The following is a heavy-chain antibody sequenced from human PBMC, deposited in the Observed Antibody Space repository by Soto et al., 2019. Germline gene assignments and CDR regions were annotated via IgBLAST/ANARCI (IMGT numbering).Heavy chain of an antibody. J-gene: IGHJ4*02. CDR2: VSAYNGNT. D-gene: IGHD1-26*01. CDR3: ARDLGGMGVTGGYYLDY. CDR1: GYTFISYG. V-gene: IGHV1-18*01. Sequence: QVQLVQSGAEVKKPGASVKVSCKASGYTFISYGISWVRQAPGQGLEWMGWVSAYNGNTNYAQKFQGRVTMTTDTATHTAYMELSSLRSDDTAVYYWARDLGGMGVTGGYYLDYWGQGTLVTVSS.